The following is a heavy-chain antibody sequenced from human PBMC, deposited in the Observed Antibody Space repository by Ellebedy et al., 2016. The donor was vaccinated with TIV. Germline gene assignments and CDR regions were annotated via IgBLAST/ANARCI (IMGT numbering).Heavy chain of an antibody. V-gene: IGHV3-9*01. CDR2: ISWRGHYI. Sequence: GGSLRLSCAASGFTFDDYAMHWVRQAPGKGLEWVSGISWRGHYIGYADSVRGRFTISRGNAKNSLYLQMNSLRIEDTAVYYCTKDLLRGIWGGSGRDYWGQGTLVTVSS. CDR1: GFTFDDYA. D-gene: IGHD7-27*01. CDR3: TKDLLRGIWGGSGRDY. J-gene: IGHJ4*02.